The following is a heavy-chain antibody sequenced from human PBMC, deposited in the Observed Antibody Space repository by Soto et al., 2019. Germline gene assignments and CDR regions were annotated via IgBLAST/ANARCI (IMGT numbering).Heavy chain of an antibody. J-gene: IGHJ4*02. CDR2: INHNSGGT. V-gene: IGHV1-2*02. CDR1: GYTFTGYY. Sequence: QVQLVQSGAEVTKPGASVKVSCKASGYTFTGYYMHWVRQAPGQGLEWMGWINHNSGGTNYAQKFQGRVTMTRDTSISTAYMELSRLRSDDTAVYYCARGVGATFDYFDYWGQGTLVTVSS. D-gene: IGHD1-26*01. CDR3: ARGVGATFDYFDY.